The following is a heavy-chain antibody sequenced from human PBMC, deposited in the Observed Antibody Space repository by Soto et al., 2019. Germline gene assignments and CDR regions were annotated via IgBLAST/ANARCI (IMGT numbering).Heavy chain of an antibody. CDR2: INAGNGNT. CDR1: GYTFTSYA. V-gene: IGHV1-3*05. Sequence: QVQLVQSGAEEKKPGASVKVSCKASGYTFTSYAMHWVRQAPGQRLEWMGWINAGNGNTKYSQKFQGRVTITRDTTASTAYMEVMSLRSEDTAVYYCARSIVVVTALDYWGQGTLVTVSS. D-gene: IGHD2-21*02. CDR3: ARSIVVVTALDY. J-gene: IGHJ4*02.